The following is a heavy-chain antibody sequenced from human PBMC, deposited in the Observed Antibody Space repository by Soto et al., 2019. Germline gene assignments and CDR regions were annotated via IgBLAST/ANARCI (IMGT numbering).Heavy chain of an antibody. CDR2: ISGSGGST. CDR1: GFTFSSYA. CDR3: AKDSTIFFSPPAQTYFDY. V-gene: IGHV3-23*01. J-gene: IGHJ4*02. D-gene: IGHD3-9*01. Sequence: GGSLRLSCAASGFTFSSYAMSWVRQAPGKGLEWVSAISGSGGSTYYADSVKGRFTISRDNSKNTLYLQMNSLRAEDTAVYYCAKDSTIFFSPPAQTYFDYWGQGTLVTVSS.